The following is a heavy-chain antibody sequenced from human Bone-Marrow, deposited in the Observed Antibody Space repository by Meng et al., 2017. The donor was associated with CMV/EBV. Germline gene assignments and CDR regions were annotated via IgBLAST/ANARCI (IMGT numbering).Heavy chain of an antibody. V-gene: IGHV4-4*02. Sequence: CAVSGGSISCANWWPWVRQPPGKGLEWIGEILHSGNTNYNPSLKSRVTISVDKSKNQFSLNLSPVTAADTAVYYCARDLTVVRGVLDYWSQGTLVTVSS. CDR1: GGSISCANW. D-gene: IGHD3-10*01. CDR3: ARDLTVVRGVLDY. CDR2: ILHSGNT. J-gene: IGHJ4*02.